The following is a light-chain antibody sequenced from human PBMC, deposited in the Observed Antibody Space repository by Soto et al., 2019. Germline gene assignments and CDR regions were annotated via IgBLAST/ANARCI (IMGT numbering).Light chain of an antibody. Sequence: QSVLTQPPSVSGAPGQRVTISCTGSSSNIGAGYDVHWYQQLPGTAPKLLIYGNNNRPSGVPDRFSGSKSGTSASPAITGLQADDEADYYCQSYDSSLRGSVFGGGTKLTVL. J-gene: IGLJ2*01. V-gene: IGLV1-40*01. CDR2: GNN. CDR3: QSYDSSLRGSV. CDR1: SSNIGAGYD.